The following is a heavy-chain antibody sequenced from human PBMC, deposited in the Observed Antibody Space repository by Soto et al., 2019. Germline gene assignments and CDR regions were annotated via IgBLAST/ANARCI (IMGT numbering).Heavy chain of an antibody. Sequence: SETLSLTCTVSGGSISSYYWSWIRQPPGKGLEWIGYIYYSGSTNYNPSLKSRVTISVDTSKNQFSLKLSSVTAADTAVYYCAREGHSSGWGPIFDYWGQGTLVTVSS. J-gene: IGHJ4*02. D-gene: IGHD6-19*01. V-gene: IGHV4-59*01. CDR2: IYYSGST. CDR1: GGSISSYY. CDR3: AREGHSSGWGPIFDY.